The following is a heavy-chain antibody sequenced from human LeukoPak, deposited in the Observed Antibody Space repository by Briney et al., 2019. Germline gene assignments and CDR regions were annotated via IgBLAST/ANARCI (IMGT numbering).Heavy chain of an antibody. CDR1: GYTFTGYY. CDR2: XXXXXXGT. CDR3: AREGQYYYDSSGYAHDAFDI. Sequence: ASVKVSCKASGYTFTGYYIHWVRQAPGQGLXXXXXXXXXXXGTNYAQNFQGRATMTTDTSTSTAYMELRSLRSDDTAVYYCAREGQYYYDSSGYAHDAFDIWGQGTMVTVSS. D-gene: IGHD3-22*01. J-gene: IGHJ3*02. V-gene: IGHV1-2*02.